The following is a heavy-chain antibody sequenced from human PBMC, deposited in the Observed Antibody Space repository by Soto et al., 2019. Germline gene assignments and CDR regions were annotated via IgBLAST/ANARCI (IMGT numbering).Heavy chain of an antibody. D-gene: IGHD6-6*01. Sequence: EVQLLESGGGLVQPGGSLRLSCAASGFTFSSYAMSWVRQAPGKGLEWVSAISGSGGSTYYADSVKGRFTISRDNSKNTRYLQMNSLRAEDPAVYYGAKISSKQLVRVPLFDYWGQGTLVTVSS. V-gene: IGHV3-23*01. CDR2: ISGSGGST. CDR3: AKISSKQLVRVPLFDY. J-gene: IGHJ4*02. CDR1: GFTFSSYA.